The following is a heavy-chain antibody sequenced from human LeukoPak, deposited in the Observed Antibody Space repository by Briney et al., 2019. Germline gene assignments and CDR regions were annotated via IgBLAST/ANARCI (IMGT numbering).Heavy chain of an antibody. V-gene: IGHV3-30*18. CDR1: GFTFSSYG. D-gene: IGHD4-17*01. CDR3: AKDRDYGDYYYYYGMDV. Sequence: GGSLRLSCAASGFTFSSYGMHWVRQAPGKGLEWVAVISYDGSNKYYADSVKGRFTISRDNSKNTLYLQMNRLRAEDTAVYYCAKDRDYGDYYYYYGMDVWGKGTTVTGSS. CDR2: ISYDGSNK. J-gene: IGHJ6*04.